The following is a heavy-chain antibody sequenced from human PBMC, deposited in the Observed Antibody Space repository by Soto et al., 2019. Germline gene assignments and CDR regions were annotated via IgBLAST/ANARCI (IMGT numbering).Heavy chain of an antibody. V-gene: IGHV1-3*01. D-gene: IGHD3-3*01. Sequence: QVQLVQSGAEVKKPGASVKVSCKASGYTFTSYAMHWVRQAPGQRLEWMGWINAGNGNTKYSQKFQGRVTITRDTSASPAYMELSSLRSEDTAVYYCARGGAPYYDFWSGYYDAFDIWGQGTMVTVSS. CDR1: GYTFTSYA. CDR2: INAGNGNT. CDR3: ARGGAPYYDFWSGYYDAFDI. J-gene: IGHJ3*02.